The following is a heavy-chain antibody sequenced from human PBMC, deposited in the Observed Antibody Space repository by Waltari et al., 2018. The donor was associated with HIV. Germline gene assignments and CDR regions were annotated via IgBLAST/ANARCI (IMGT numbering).Heavy chain of an antibody. J-gene: IGHJ5*02. Sequence: QVQLQQWGAGLLKPSETLSLTCAVYGGSFSGYYWSWIRQPPGKGLEWIGEINHSGSTNYNPSLKSRVTISVDTSKNQFSLKLSSVTAADTAVYYCARFRQLQTRDWFDPWGQGTLVTVSS. D-gene: IGHD2-2*01. V-gene: IGHV4-34*01. CDR1: GGSFSGYY. CDR3: ARFRQLQTRDWFDP. CDR2: INHSGST.